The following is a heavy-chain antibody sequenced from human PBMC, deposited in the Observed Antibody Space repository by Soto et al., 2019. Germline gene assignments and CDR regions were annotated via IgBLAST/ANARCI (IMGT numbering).Heavy chain of an antibody. CDR1: GFTFSSYA. CDR2: ISGSGGST. V-gene: IGHV3-23*01. J-gene: IGHJ6*02. D-gene: IGHD3-3*01. Sequence: GGSLRLSCAASGFTFSSYAMSWVRQAPGKGLEWVSAISGSGGSTYYADSVKGRFTISRDNSKNTLYLQMNSLRAEDTAVYYCAKVNGGTLRGSVFGVVIPYYYYGMDVWGQGTTVTVSS. CDR3: AKVNGGTLRGSVFGVVIPYYYYGMDV.